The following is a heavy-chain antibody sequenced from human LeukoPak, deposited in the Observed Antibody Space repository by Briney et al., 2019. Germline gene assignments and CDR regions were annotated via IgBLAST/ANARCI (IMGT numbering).Heavy chain of an antibody. CDR2: IYSSGST. V-gene: IGHV4-30-4*07. J-gene: IGHJ4*02. CDR3: AKSMYSGTYWGAFDY. Sequence: SETLSLTWAVSGGSISSGGYSWSWIRQPPGKGPEWIGFIYSSGSTYYNPSLKSRVTVSVDTSKNQFSLSLTSVTAADTAVYYCAKSMYSGTYWGAFDYWGQGTLVTVSS. CDR1: GGSISSGGYS. D-gene: IGHD1-26*01.